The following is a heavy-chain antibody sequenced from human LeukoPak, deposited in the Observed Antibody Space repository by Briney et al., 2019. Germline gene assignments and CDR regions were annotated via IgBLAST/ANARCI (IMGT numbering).Heavy chain of an antibody. CDR2: IYYSGST. CDR3: ARGTAVAHDY. Sequence: SETLSLTCTVSGGSISSYYWSWIRQPPGKGLEWIGYIYYSGSTNYNPSLKSRVTISVDTSKNQFSLNLSSVTAADTAVYYCARGTAVAHDYWGQGTLVTVSS. CDR1: GGSISSYY. D-gene: IGHD6-19*01. J-gene: IGHJ4*02. V-gene: IGHV4-59*01.